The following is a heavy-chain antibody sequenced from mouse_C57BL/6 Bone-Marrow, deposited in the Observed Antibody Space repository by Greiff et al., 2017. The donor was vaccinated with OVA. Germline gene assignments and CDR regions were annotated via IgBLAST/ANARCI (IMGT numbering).Heavy chain of an antibody. CDR2: INPGSGGT. J-gene: IGHJ2*01. D-gene: IGHD2-4*01. Sequence: VQLQQSGAELVRPGTSVKVSCKASGYAFTNYLIEWVKQRPGQGLEWIGAINPGSGGTNYNEKVKGRATLTADKSSSTAYMQLSRLTSENSAVYFCARGGYYYDYSMDYWGQGTTLTVSS. CDR1: GYAFTNYL. V-gene: IGHV1-54*01. CDR3: ARGGYYYDYSMDY.